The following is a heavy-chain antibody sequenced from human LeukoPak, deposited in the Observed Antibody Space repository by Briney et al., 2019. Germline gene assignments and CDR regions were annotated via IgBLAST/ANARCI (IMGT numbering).Heavy chain of an antibody. CDR1: GFTFSSYW. J-gene: IGHJ6*02. CDR3: ARWGYCSGGSCYLMPYYYYGMDV. D-gene: IGHD2-15*01. V-gene: IGHV3-7*01. Sequence: GGSLRLSCAASGFTFSSYWMSWVRQAPGKGLEWVANIKQDGSEKYYVDSVKGLFTISRDNGKNSLYLQMNSLRAEDTAVYYCARWGYCSGGSCYLMPYYYYGMDVWGQGTTVTVSS. CDR2: IKQDGSEK.